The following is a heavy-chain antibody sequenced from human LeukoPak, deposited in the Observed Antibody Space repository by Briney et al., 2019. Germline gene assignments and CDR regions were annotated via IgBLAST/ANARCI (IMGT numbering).Heavy chain of an antibody. D-gene: IGHD3-10*01. CDR1: GFTFDDYA. J-gene: IGHJ4*02. CDR2: ISGDGGST. CDR3: AKDIFSLGYYYGSGYFDY. Sequence: GGSLRLSCAASGFTFDDYAMPWVRQAPGKGLEWVSLISGDGGSTYYAGSVKGRFTISRDNSKNSLYLQMNSLRTEDTALYYCAKDIFSLGYYYGSGYFDYWGQGTLVTVSS. V-gene: IGHV3-43*02.